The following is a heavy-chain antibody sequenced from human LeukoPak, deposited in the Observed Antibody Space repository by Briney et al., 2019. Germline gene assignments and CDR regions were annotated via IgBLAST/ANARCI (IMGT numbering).Heavy chain of an antibody. CDR1: GGSISSYY. CDR2: IYYSGST. CDR3: ARGIVGGNHYYYGMDV. Sequence: PSETLSLTCTVSGGSISSYYWSWIRQPPGKGLEWIGYIYYSGSTNYNPSLKSRVTISVDTSKNQFSLKLSSVTAADTAVYYCARGIVGGNHYYYGMDVWGQGTTVTVSS. V-gene: IGHV4-59*01. D-gene: IGHD1-26*01. J-gene: IGHJ6*02.